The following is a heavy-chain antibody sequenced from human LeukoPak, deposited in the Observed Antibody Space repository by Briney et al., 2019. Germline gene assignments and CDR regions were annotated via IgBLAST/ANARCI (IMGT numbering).Heavy chain of an antibody. D-gene: IGHD1-7*01. CDR1: GGSISSNGYF. CDR2: TYYSGST. J-gene: IGHJ4*02. V-gene: IGHV4-39*01. CDR3: ATGGNYHAY. Sequence: SETLSLTCTVSGGSISSNGYFWAWIRQPPGKGLEWIGSTYYSGSTYYNPSLKSRLTISVDTSKNQFSLKLSSVTAADTAVYYCATGGNYHAYWGQGTLVTVSS.